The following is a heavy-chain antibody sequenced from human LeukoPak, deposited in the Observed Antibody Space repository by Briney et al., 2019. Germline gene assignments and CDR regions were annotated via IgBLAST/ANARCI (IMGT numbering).Heavy chain of an antibody. J-gene: IGHJ4*02. D-gene: IGHD5-12*01. Sequence: SVKVSCKASGGTFSSYAISWVRQAPGQGLEWMGGIIPIFGTANYAQKFQGRVTITADESTSTAYMELSSLRSEDTAVYYCARGRRANIVATSFDYWGQGTLVTVSS. CDR1: GGTFSSYA. CDR2: IIPIFGTA. CDR3: ARGRRANIVATSFDY. V-gene: IGHV1-69*01.